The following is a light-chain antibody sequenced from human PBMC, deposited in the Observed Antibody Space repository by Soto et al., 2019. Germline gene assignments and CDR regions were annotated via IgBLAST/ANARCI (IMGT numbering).Light chain of an antibody. J-gene: IGKJ4*01. Sequence: EIVLTQSPGTLSLSPGERATLSCRASQSVSSSYLAWYQQKPGQAPRLLIYGASSRATGIPDRFSGSSSGTDFTLTISRLEPEDFAVYYCQQYGSSPHTFGGRTKVEIQ. CDR1: QSVSSSY. CDR2: GAS. V-gene: IGKV3-20*01. CDR3: QQYGSSPHT.